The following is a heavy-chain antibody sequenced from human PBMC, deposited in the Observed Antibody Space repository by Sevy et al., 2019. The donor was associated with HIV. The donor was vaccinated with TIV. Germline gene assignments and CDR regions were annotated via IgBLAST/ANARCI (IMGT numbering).Heavy chain of an antibody. J-gene: IGHJ3*02. V-gene: IGHV1-69*13. CDR2: IIPIFGTT. CDR3: ASTDYYDSSGYHVYAFGI. Sequence: ASVKVSCKASGGTFSSYASSWVRQAPGQGLEWMGGIIPIFGTTNYAQKFQGRVSITADESTSTAYMELSSLRSEDTAVYYCASTDYYDSSGYHVYAFGIWGQGTMVTVSS. CDR1: GGTFSSYA. D-gene: IGHD3-22*01.